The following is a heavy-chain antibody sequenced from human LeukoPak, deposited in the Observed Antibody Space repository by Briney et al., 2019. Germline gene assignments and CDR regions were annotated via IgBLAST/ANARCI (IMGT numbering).Heavy chain of an antibody. V-gene: IGHV4-38-2*01. CDR1: GYSISSGYY. D-gene: IGHD3-10*01. CDR3: ARHTELGRTYYYGSGTTYWFDP. CDR2: IDHSGST. Sequence: KPSETLSLTCAVSGYSISSGYYWGWIRQPPGKGLEWIGSIDHSGSTYYNPSLKSRVTISVDTSKNQFSLKLSSVTAADTAVYYCARHTELGRTYYYGSGTTYWFDPWGQGTLVTVSS. J-gene: IGHJ5*02.